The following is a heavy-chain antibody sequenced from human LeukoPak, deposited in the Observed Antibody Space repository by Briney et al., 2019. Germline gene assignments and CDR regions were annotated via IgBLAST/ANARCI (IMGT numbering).Heavy chain of an antibody. J-gene: IGHJ5*02. CDR1: GFTFSSYG. V-gene: IGHV3-30*03. Sequence: GGSLRLSCAASGFTFSSYGMHWVRQAPGKGLEWVAVISYDGSNKYYADSVKGRFTISRDNAKNTLYLQMNSLRAEDTAVYYCTHLGWFDPWGQGTLVTVPS. CDR2: ISYDGSNK. CDR3: THLGWFDP.